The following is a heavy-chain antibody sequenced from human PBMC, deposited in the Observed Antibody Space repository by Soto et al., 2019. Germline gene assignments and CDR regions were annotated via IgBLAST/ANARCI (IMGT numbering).Heavy chain of an antibody. V-gene: IGHV3-30*18. CDR2: MSYDGSNK. D-gene: IGHD2-15*01. CDR1: GCSFSNYG. CDR3: AKEVWGYCSGGTCYSFDY. J-gene: IGHJ4*02. Sequence: PGGSLRLSCAASGCSFSNYGMHWGRQAPGKGLEWVAVMSYDGSNKYYADSVKGRFTISRDNSKNTLYLQMNSLRAEDTAVYYCAKEVWGYCSGGTCYSFDYWGQGTLVTV.